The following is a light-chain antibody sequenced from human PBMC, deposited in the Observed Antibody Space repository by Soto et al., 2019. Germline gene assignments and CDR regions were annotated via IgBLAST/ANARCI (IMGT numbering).Light chain of an antibody. CDR2: WAS. V-gene: IGKV4-1*01. CDR3: QQSYSFPRT. J-gene: IGKJ1*01. Sequence: DIMLPVSIAWIAVSQLVRAAIACKSSPRVFSSSPNKNYSAWYRQKLGQLPQLLIYWASSREAGVPDRFSGSGSGTDFTPTISGLQPEDVAVYYCQQSYSFPRTFGQGTKVDI. CDR1: PRVFSSSPNKNY.